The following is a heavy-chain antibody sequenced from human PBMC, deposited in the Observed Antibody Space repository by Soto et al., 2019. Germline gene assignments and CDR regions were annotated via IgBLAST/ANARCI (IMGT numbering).Heavy chain of an antibody. CDR1: GFTFSSYG. V-gene: IGHV3-30*18. Sequence: QVQLVESGGGVVQPGRSLRLSCAASGFTFSSYGMHWVRQAPGKGLEWVAVISHHGSIQYYADSVKGRFTISRDNSQNTLYLQRNSLRAEDTAVYYCVKVSVHFYGPDSFDYWGQGTLVTVSS. D-gene: IGHD3-10*01. CDR2: ISHHGSIQ. J-gene: IGHJ4*02. CDR3: VKVSVHFYGPDSFDY.